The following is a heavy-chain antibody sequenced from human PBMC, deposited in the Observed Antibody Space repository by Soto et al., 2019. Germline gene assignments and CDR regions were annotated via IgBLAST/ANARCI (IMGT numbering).Heavy chain of an antibody. CDR1: GFSLSTSGVG. Sequence: QITLKESGPTLVKPTQTLTLTCTFSGFSLSTSGVGVGWIRQPPGKALEWLALIYWDDDKRYSPSLKSRLTIPKDTSKNQVVLTMTNTDPVDTATYYCAHTETMVRGSDYWGQGTLVTVSS. CDR2: IYWDDDK. J-gene: IGHJ4*02. D-gene: IGHD3-10*01. CDR3: AHTETMVRGSDY. V-gene: IGHV2-5*02.